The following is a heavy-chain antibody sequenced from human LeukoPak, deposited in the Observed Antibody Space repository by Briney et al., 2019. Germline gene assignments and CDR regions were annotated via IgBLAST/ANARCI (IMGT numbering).Heavy chain of an antibody. CDR1: GGSISSGSYY. CDR3: ARGPPPDFDY. J-gene: IGHJ4*02. V-gene: IGHV4-61*02. Sequence: SGTLSLTCTVSGGSISSGSYYWSWIRQPAGKGLEWIGRIYTSGSTNYNPSLKSRVTISVDTSKNQFSLKLSSVTAADTAVYYCARGPPPDFDYWGQGTLVTVSS. CDR2: IYTSGST.